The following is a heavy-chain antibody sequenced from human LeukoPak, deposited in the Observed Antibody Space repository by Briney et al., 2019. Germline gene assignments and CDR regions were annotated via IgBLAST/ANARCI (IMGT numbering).Heavy chain of an antibody. V-gene: IGHV3-48*03. CDR3: ARSAGTWFDP. CDR1: GFTFSSYE. J-gene: IGHJ5*02. CDR2: ISSSGSTI. Sequence: GGSLRLSCAASGFTFSSYEMNWVRQAPGKGLEWVSYISSSGSTIYYADSVKGRFTISRDNAKNSLYLQMDSLRVEDTAVYYCARSAGTWFDPWGQGTLVTVSS. D-gene: IGHD1-1*01.